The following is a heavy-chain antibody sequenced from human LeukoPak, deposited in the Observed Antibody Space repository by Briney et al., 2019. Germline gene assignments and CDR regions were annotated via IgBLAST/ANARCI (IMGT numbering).Heavy chain of an antibody. CDR2: IKQDGSEK. D-gene: IGHD2-8*02. V-gene: IGHV3-7*01. CDR1: GLTFSSYW. CDR3: ARVPGGGYAQHYYYYMDV. Sequence: PGGSLRLSCAASGLTFSSYWMSWVRQAPGKGLEWVANIKQDGSEKYYVDSVKGRFTISRDNAKNSLYLQMNSLRAEDTAVYYCARVPGGGYAQHYYYYMDVWGKGTTVTVSS. J-gene: IGHJ6*03.